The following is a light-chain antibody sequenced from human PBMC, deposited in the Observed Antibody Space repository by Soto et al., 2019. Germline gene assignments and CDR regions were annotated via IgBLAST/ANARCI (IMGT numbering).Light chain of an antibody. J-gene: IGKJ5*01. CDR1: QSVSSY. CDR2: DAS. CDR3: QQRSNWPPIT. V-gene: IGKV3-11*01. Sequence: EIVLTQSPATLSLSPGERATLSCRASQSVSSYLAWYQQKPGQAPRLLIYDASNRATGIPARFSGSGSGTDFTLTISSLEPEDFAVYYCQQRSNWPPITFGQETPLEIK.